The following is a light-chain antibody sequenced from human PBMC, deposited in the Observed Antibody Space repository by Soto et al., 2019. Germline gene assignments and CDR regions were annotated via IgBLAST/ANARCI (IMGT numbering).Light chain of an antibody. J-gene: IGKJ2*01. CDR3: QQYNNWPPYT. CDR2: GAS. V-gene: IGKV3-15*01. CDR1: QSVSSN. Sequence: EIVMTQSPVTLSVSPRERATLSCRASQSVSSNLAWYQQKCGQAPRLLIYGASTMATGIPARFSGNGSGTEFTLTISSLQSEDFAVYYCQQYNNWPPYTCGQGTKLESK.